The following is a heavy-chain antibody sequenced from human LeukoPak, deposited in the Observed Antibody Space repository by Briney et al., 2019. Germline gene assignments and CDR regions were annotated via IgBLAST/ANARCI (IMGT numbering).Heavy chain of an antibody. Sequence: SETLSLTCTVSGGSISSYYWSWIRQPPGKGLEWIGYIYYSGSTNYNPSLKSRVTISVDTSKNQFSLKLSSVTAADTAVYYCARVFGVGATTTYAFDIWGQGTMVTVSS. V-gene: IGHV4-59*01. J-gene: IGHJ3*02. CDR1: GGSISSYY. CDR3: ARVFGVGATTTYAFDI. D-gene: IGHD1-26*01. CDR2: IYYSGST.